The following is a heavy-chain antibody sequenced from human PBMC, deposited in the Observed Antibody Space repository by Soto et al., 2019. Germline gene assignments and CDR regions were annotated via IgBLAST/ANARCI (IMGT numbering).Heavy chain of an antibody. CDR1: GRTFSSYT. CDR3: ARFRGSYGMDV. Sequence: QVQLVQSGAEVKKPGSSVKVSSKASGRTFSSYTISWVRQAPGQGLEWMGRIIPILGIANYAQKFQGRVTITADKSTSTAYMELSSLRSEDTAVYYCARFRGSYGMDVWGQGTTVTVSS. CDR2: IIPILGIA. V-gene: IGHV1-69*02. D-gene: IGHD3-10*01. J-gene: IGHJ6*02.